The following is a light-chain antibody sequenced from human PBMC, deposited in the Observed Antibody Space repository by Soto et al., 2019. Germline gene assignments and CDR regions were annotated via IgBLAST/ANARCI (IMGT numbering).Light chain of an antibody. CDR3: SSYTSSSTYVV. CDR1: SSDVGGYNY. Sequence: QSALTQPASVSGSPGQSITISCTGTSSDVGGYNYVSWYQQHPGKAPKLMIYDVINRPSGVSNRFSGSKSGNTASLTISGLPAKDAAVYYCSSYTSSSTYVVFGGGTKLTVL. CDR2: DVI. V-gene: IGLV2-14*01. J-gene: IGLJ2*01.